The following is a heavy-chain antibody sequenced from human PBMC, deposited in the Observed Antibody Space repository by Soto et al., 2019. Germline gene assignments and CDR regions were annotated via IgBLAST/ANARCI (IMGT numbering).Heavy chain of an antibody. J-gene: IGHJ6*02. CDR1: GGSISSSSYY. CDR3: ARLGYCSGGSCYSSYYYGMDV. Sequence: SETLSLTCTVSGGSISSSSYYWGWIRQPPGKWLEWIGSIYYSGSTYYNPSLKSRVTISVDTSKNQFSLKLSSVTAADTAVYYCARLGYCSGGSCYSSYYYGMDVWGQGTTVTVSS. CDR2: IYYSGST. V-gene: IGHV4-39*01. D-gene: IGHD2-15*01.